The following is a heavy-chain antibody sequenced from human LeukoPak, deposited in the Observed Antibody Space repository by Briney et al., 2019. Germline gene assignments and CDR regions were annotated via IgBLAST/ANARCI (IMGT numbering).Heavy chain of an antibody. Sequence: PSETLSLTCAVYGGSFSGYYWSWIRQPPGKGLEWIGEINHSGSTNYNPSLKSRVTISVDTSKNQFSLKLSSVTAADTAVYYCARHRRYGSGSYYPSGYYYYYMDVWGKGTTVTISS. J-gene: IGHJ6*03. V-gene: IGHV4-34*01. CDR3: ARHRRYGSGSYYPSGYYYYYMDV. CDR2: INHSGST. D-gene: IGHD3-10*01. CDR1: GGSFSGYY.